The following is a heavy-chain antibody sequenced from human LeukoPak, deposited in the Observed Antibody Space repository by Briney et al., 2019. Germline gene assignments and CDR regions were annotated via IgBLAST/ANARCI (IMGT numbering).Heavy chain of an antibody. CDR2: TYYRSRWYT. V-gene: IGHV6-1*01. D-gene: IGHD2-8*02. Sequence: PSQTLSLTCAISGDTVSSRNAAWNWIRQSPSRGLEWLGRTYYRSRWYTDYAVSVKGRITINPDTSKNQFSLQLSSVTPEDTAVYYCARSTGWLNGHWGQGTLATVSS. J-gene: IGHJ4*02. CDR3: ARSTGWLNGH. CDR1: GDTVSSRNAA.